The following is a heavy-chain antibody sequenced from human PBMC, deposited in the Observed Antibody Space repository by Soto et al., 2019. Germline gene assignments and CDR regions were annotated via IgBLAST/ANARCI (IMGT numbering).Heavy chain of an antibody. V-gene: IGHV3-7*01. D-gene: IGHD2-15*01. Sequence: PGGSLRLSCAASGFTFSNYWMTWVRQAPGKGLEWVANIKEDGSEKHYVDSMKGRFTISRDNAKNSLYLQMNSLRVKDTAVYFCPRDVVVGAKALNYWGQGALVTVSS. CDR2: IKEDGSEK. CDR1: GFTFSNYW. CDR3: PRDVVVGAKALNY. J-gene: IGHJ4*02.